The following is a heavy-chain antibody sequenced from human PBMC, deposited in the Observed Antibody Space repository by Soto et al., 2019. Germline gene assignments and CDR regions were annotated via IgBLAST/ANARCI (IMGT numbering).Heavy chain of an antibody. Sequence: QVQLVESGGGVVQPGTSLRLSCAASGFNFNNYGMHWVRQAPGKGLEWVAVIWNDGNGYYYANSVEGRFTISRDNSKNTLYLPMRSLRAEDTAVYYCARRQISPPTRGAASARGGMDVWGQGTTVTVSS. CDR2: IWNDGNGY. V-gene: IGHV3-33*01. CDR3: ARRQISPPTRGAASARGGMDV. D-gene: IGHD6-13*01. CDR1: GFNFNNYG. J-gene: IGHJ6*02.